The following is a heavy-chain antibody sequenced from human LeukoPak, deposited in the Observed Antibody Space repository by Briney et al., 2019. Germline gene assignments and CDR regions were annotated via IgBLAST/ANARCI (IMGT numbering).Heavy chain of an antibody. CDR1: GFTFSSYT. CDR3: AKDGGLWVSAHWGDS. Sequence: GGSLRLSCAASGFTFSSYTMSWVRQAPGKGLEWVSTITTSDGNTYYADSVKGRFTVFRDNSKNTLFLQMNSLRAEDTAVYYCAKDGGLWVSAHWGDSWGRGTLVTVSS. CDR2: ITTSDGNT. V-gene: IGHV3-23*01. D-gene: IGHD7-27*01. J-gene: IGHJ4*02.